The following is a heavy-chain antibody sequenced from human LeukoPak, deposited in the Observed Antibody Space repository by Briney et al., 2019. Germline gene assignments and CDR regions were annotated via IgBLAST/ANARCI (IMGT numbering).Heavy chain of an antibody. V-gene: IGHV3-30-3*01. CDR3: ARDQDSSAWYIDY. J-gene: IGHJ4*02. CDR2: ISSDGSKK. CDR1: GFTFRSYA. Sequence: GETLRLSCAASGFTFRSYAMHWVRQAPGKGVEGVAVISSDGSKKYYAGSVKGGFSLCRDNSKSTLYLEMSSVRAEGTAVYYCARDQDSSAWYIDYWGQGTLVTVSS. D-gene: IGHD6-19*01.